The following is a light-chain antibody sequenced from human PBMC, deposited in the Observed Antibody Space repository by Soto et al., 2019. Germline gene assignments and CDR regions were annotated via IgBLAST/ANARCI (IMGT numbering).Light chain of an antibody. CDR2: AAS. V-gene: IGKV1-27*01. CDR3: QKCCSAPWT. J-gene: IGKJ1*01. CDR1: QGISNF. Sequence: DIQMTQSPSSLSASVGDRVTLTCRASQGISNFLAWYQQKPGKVPKLLIYAASTLQSGVPSRFSGSGSGTDFTLTISSLQPEDVATYYCQKCCSAPWTFGQGTKVEIK.